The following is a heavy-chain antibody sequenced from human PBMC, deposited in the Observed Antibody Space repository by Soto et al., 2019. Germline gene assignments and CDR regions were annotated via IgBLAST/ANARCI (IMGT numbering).Heavy chain of an antibody. CDR2: IYSGGST. V-gene: IGHV3-53*02. D-gene: IGHD2-2*02. Sequence: EVQLVETGGGLIQPGGSLRLSCAASGFTVSSNYMSWVRQAPGKGLEWVSVIYSGGSTYYADSVKGRFTISRDNSKNTLYLQMNSLRAEDTAVYYCARELGDCSSTSCYRFYWGQGTLVTVSS. CDR1: GFTVSSNY. CDR3: ARELGDCSSTSCYRFY. J-gene: IGHJ4*02.